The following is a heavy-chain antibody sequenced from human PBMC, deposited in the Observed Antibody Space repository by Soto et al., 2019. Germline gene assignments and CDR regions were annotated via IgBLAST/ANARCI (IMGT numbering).Heavy chain of an antibody. J-gene: IGHJ6*02. Sequence: PGESLKISCKGSGYRFTSYWIGWVRQMPGKGLDWMGIIYPGDSDTRYSPSFQGQVTISADKSINTAYLQWSSLKASDTAMYYCARASSASHPDIDVWGQGTTVTVSS. CDR3: ARASSASHPDIDV. CDR2: IYPGDSDT. CDR1: GYRFTSYW. V-gene: IGHV5-51*01. D-gene: IGHD3-22*01.